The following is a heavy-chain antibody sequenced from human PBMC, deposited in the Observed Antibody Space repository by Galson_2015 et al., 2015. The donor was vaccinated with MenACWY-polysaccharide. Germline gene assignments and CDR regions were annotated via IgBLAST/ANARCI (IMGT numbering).Heavy chain of an antibody. V-gene: IGHV4-30-4*07. D-gene: IGHD2-2*01. J-gene: IGHJ6*02. CDR1: GGSISSGGYS. CDR3: ASTPPRYCSSTSCLRYYYYGMDV. CDR2: IYYSGST. Sequence: LSLTCAVSGGSISSGGYSWSWIRQPPGKGLEWIGYIYYSGSTNYNPSLKSRVTISVDKSKNQFSLKLSSVTAADTAVYYCASTPPRYCSSTSCLRYYYYGMDVWGQGTTVTVSS.